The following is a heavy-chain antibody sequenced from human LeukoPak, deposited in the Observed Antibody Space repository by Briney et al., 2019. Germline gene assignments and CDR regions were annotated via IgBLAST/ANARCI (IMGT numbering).Heavy chain of an antibody. J-gene: IGHJ5*02. D-gene: IGHD3-9*01. Sequence: PSETLSLTCSVSGDSIDSVSYYWGWIRQAPGRGPEWIASIDYSGRTFYNPSLRSRVTISVDTSNNDFSLNLTSVTAADTAVYYCATEFYDFLSGESWFDPWGQGALVTVS. CDR3: ATEFYDFLSGESWFDP. CDR1: GDSIDSVSYY. CDR2: IDYSGRT. V-gene: IGHV4-39*07.